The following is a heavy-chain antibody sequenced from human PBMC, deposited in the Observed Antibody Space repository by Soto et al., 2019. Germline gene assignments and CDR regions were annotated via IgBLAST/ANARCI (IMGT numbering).Heavy chain of an antibody. CDR3: ARGEYGSGNYYKNGMDV. CDR2: INHSGST. D-gene: IGHD3-10*01. V-gene: IGHV4-34*01. J-gene: IGHJ6*02. Sequence: PSETLSLTCAVYGGSFSGYYWSWIRQPPGKGLEWIGEINHSGSTNYTPSLKSRVTISVDTSENQFSLKLSSVTAADTAVYYCARGEYGSGNYYKNGMDVWGQGTTVTVSS. CDR1: GGSFSGYY.